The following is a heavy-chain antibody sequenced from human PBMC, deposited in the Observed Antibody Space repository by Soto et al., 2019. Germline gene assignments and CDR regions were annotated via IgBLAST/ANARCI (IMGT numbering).Heavy chain of an antibody. CDR1: GYTFTNYG. Sequence: QVQLVQSGAEVRRPGASVKVSCKASGYTFTNYGINWVRQAPGQGLEWMGWINVDTGNTNYAQKVQGSVTMTTDTSTSTAYMELRSLRSDDTAMYYCARGGTTYYESWKIDYWGQGTLITVSS. V-gene: IGHV1-18*01. J-gene: IGHJ4*02. CDR2: INVDTGNT. D-gene: IGHD3-3*01. CDR3: ARGGTTYYESWKIDY.